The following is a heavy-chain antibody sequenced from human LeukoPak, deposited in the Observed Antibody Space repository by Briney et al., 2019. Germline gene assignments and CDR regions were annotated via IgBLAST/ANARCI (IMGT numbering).Heavy chain of an antibody. D-gene: IGHD2-15*01. Sequence: PSETLSLTCLVSDYSITSGYYWGWIRQPPGKELEWIGSIYHSGSTYYNPSLKSRVTISVDTSKNQFSLKLSSVTAADTAVYYCARETVVVAVPDVFDIWGQGTMVTVS. CDR3: ARETVVVAVPDVFDI. J-gene: IGHJ3*02. V-gene: IGHV4-38-2*02. CDR2: IYHSGST. CDR1: DYSITSGYY.